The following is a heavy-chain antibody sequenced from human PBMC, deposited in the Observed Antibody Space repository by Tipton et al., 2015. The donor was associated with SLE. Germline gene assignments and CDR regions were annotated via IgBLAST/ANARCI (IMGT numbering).Heavy chain of an antibody. Sequence: TLSLTCTVSGGSISTYYWNWIRQPAGKGLEWIGRIYSSGSTSLNLSLKSRVTLSVDTSKNQFSLKLSSVSATDTAVYYCARGPNCLDYWGQGALVTVSS. D-gene: IGHD1-1*01. CDR2: IYSSGST. V-gene: IGHV4-4*07. CDR1: GGSISTYY. J-gene: IGHJ4*02. CDR3: ARGPNCLDY.